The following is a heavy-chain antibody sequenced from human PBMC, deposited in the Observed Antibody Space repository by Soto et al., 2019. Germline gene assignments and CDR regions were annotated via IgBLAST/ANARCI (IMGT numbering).Heavy chain of an antibody. CDR2: IYYSGST. CDR3: ARGPPVGGGSGYHAGNIDY. V-gene: IGHV4-59*01. Sequence: PSETLSLTCTVSGGSISSYYWSWIRQPPGKGLEWIGYIYYSGSTNYNPSLKSRVTISVDTSKNQFSLKLSSVTAADTAVYYCARGPPVGGGSGYHAGNIDYWAREPWSPSPQ. D-gene: IGHD2-15*01. J-gene: IGHJ4*02. CDR1: GGSISSYY.